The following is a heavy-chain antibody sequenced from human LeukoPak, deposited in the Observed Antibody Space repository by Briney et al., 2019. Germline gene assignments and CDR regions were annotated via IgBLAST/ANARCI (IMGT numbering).Heavy chain of an antibody. CDR3: ARRAYSSSWRIDY. D-gene: IGHD6-13*01. Sequence: GGSLRLSCAASGFTFSSYAMSWVRQAPGKGLEWVSYISSSSSTIYYADSVKGRFTISRDNAKNSLYLQMNSLRAEDTAVYYCARRAYSSSWRIDYWGQGTLVTVSS. CDR1: GFTFSSYA. CDR2: ISSSSSTI. J-gene: IGHJ4*02. V-gene: IGHV3-48*01.